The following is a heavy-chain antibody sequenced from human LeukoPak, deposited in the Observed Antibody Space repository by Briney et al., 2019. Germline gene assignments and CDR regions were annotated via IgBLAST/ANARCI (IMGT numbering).Heavy chain of an antibody. CDR1: GFTFSTYS. D-gene: IGHD5-24*01. J-gene: IGHJ4*02. CDR2: ITSSSDYI. V-gene: IGHV3-21*06. Sequence: GGSLRLSCVASGFTFSTYSMNWVRQAPGQGREWVSSITSSSDYIFYADSVKGRFTITRDDAKNSLYLQMNSRRPEDTAVYYCVREEGVKVATITLKYWGQGTLVTVSS. CDR3: VREEGVKVATITLKY.